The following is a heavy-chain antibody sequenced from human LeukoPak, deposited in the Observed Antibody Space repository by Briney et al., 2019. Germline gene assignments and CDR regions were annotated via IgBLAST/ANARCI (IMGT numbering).Heavy chain of an antibody. CDR3: AKGAIYDNSGYHFLAALDY. D-gene: IGHD3-22*01. J-gene: IGHJ4*02. Sequence: GRSLRLSCAASGFTFSGYAMHWVRQAPGKGLEWVAVISDDGNNEYYADSVKGRFTISRDNSKDTLYLQMNSLTTEDTALYYCAKGAIYDNSGYHFLAALDYWGQGTLVTVSS. CDR1: GFTFSGYA. V-gene: IGHV3-30*04. CDR2: ISDDGNNE.